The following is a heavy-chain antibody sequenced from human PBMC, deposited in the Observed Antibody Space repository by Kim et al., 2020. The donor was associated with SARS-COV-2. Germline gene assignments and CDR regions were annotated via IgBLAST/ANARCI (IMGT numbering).Heavy chain of an antibody. Sequence: SETLSLTFAVQGGSFRDYYWTWIRQSPGKGLEWVGEISYSGNTNYNPSLGSRVTMPIATSRNSFSLKMTSVTAADRAVYYCARAYSLQYFDWTATTNSYYTDVSGKRTTATVSS. J-gene: IGHJ6*03. D-gene: IGHD3-9*01. CDR3: ARAYSLQYFDWTATTNSYYTDV. V-gene: IGHV4-34*01. CDR1: GGSFRDYY. CDR2: ISYSGNT.